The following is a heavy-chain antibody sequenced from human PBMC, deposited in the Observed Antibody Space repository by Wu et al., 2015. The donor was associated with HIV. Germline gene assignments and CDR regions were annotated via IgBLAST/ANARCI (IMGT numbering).Heavy chain of an antibody. J-gene: IGHJ3*02. V-gene: IGHV1-18*01. CDR2: ISAYNGNT. CDR3: ARVQGNYYDSSGPRMSFDI. CDR1: GYTFTSYG. Sequence: QVQLVQSGAEVKKPGASVKVSCKASGYTFTSYGISWVRQAPGQGLEWMGWISAYNGNTNYAQKLQGRVTMTTDTSTSTAYMELRSLRSDDTAVYYCARVQGNYYDSSGPRMSFDIVGPRDNGHRLF. D-gene: IGHD3-22*01.